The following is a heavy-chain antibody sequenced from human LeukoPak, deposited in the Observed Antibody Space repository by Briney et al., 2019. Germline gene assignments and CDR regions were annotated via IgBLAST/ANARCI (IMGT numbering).Heavy chain of an antibody. D-gene: IGHD5-12*01. V-gene: IGHV4-38-2*01. CDR2: IYHGGST. CDR1: VYSISSAYY. CDR3: ARVGGYDKGSYFDY. Sequence: PSGTLSLTCAVSVYSISSAYYWAWTRQPPGKGLELIGSIYHGGSTYHNPPLKNRVTISVDTSKNQFSLKLSSVTAADTAVYYCARVGGYDKGSYFDYWGQGTLVTVSS. J-gene: IGHJ4*02.